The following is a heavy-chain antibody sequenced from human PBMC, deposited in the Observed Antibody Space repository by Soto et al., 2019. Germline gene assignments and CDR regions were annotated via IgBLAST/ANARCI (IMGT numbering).Heavy chain of an antibody. V-gene: IGHV6-1*01. D-gene: IGHD5-12*01. CDR2: TYYRSKWYN. CDR3: ARVGYKGVGRVPRRHGMDV. J-gene: IGHJ6*02. CDR1: GDSVSSNSAA. Sequence: SQTLSLTCAISGDSVSSNSAAWNWIRQSPSRGLEWLGRTYYRSKWYNDYAVSVKSRITINPDTSKNQFSLQLNSVTPEDTAVYYCARVGYKGVGRVPRRHGMDVWGQGTTVTV.